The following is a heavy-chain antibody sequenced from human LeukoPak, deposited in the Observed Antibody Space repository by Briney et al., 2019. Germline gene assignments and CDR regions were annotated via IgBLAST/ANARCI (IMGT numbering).Heavy chain of an antibody. CDR2: ISTIGST. J-gene: IGHJ6*03. V-gene: IGHV4-4*07. Sequence: PSETLSLTCTVSGGSISTYCWSWIRQPAGKGLEWIGRISTIGSTNYNPSLNSRVTISIDTSKNQFSLKLSSVTAADTAVYYCARDGCGGSCFHYYYYYMDVWGKGTTVTIPS. CDR1: GGSISTYC. CDR3: ARDGCGGSCFHYYYYYMDV. D-gene: IGHD2-15*01.